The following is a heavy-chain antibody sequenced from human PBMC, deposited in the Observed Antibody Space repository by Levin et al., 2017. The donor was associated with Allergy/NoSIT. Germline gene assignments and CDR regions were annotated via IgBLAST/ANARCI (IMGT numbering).Heavy chain of an antibody. CDR1: GGSIGSYY. CDR3: ARGSTSWAWSLQH. D-gene: IGHD2-2*01. V-gene: IGHV4-59*01. J-gene: IGHJ1*01. CDR2: ICNSEST. Sequence: SETLSLTCTVSGGSIGSYYWSWIRQPPGKGLEWIGYICNSESTAYNPSLKSRVTISLDTSKNQFSLKLSSVTAADTAVYYCARGSTSWAWSLQHWGQGTLVTVSS.